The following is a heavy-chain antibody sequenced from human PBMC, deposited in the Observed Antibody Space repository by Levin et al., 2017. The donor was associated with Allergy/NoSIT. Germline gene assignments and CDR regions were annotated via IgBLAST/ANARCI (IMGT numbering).Heavy chain of an antibody. J-gene: IGHJ4*02. Sequence: SQTLSLTCTVSGGSISSDNWSWIRQPPGKGLEWIGYIYDTGNTNYNPSLKSRVTLSVDTSKNQFSLKLSSVTPEDTAVYYCARFVWGSYRGFDYWGQGTLVTVSS. V-gene: IGHV4-59*01. CDR3: ARFVWGSYRGFDY. CDR1: GGSISSDN. D-gene: IGHD3-16*02. CDR2: IYDTGNT.